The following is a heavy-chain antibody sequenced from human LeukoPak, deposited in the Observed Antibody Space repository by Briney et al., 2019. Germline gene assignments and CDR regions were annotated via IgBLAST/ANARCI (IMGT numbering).Heavy chain of an antibody. Sequence: GASVKVSCKASGYTFTSYFMHWVRQAPGQGLEWMGIFNPSGGSTSYAQMFQGRVTMTRDTSTSTVYMELSSLRSGDTAVYYCAILHGFCSGGSCYSDFDYWGQGTLVTVSS. CDR3: AILHGFCSGGSCYSDFDY. J-gene: IGHJ4*02. V-gene: IGHV1-46*01. CDR1: GYTFTSYF. CDR2: FNPSGGST. D-gene: IGHD2-15*01.